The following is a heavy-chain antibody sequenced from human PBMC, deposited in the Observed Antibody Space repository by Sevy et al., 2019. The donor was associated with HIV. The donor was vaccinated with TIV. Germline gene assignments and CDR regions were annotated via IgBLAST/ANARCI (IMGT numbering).Heavy chain of an antibody. Sequence: GGSLRLSCAASGFTFSSYAMHWVRQAPGKGLEWVAVISYDGSNKYYGDSVKGRFTISRDNSKNTLYLQMNSLRAEDTAVYYCARDPDVIAVAGREDWFDPWGQGTLVTVSS. CDR3: ARDPDVIAVAGREDWFDP. J-gene: IGHJ5*02. D-gene: IGHD6-19*01. CDR2: ISYDGSNK. CDR1: GFTFSSYA. V-gene: IGHV3-30-3*01.